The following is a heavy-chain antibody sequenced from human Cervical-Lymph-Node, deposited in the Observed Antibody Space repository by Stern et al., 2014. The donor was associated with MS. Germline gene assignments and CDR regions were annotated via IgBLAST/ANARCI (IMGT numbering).Heavy chain of an antibody. CDR3: ATIPPHIEAAAFEI. Sequence: QLQLQESGPGLVKPSQTLSLTRSVSGASISSGGYYWSWIRQHPGKGLEWVGYIHHSGTTFYNPSLKSRVIISVDSSKNQFSLNLSSVTAADTAVYYCATIPPHIEAAAFEIWGQGTMVTVSS. D-gene: IGHD5-12*01. CDR1: GASISSGGYY. V-gene: IGHV4-31*03. CDR2: IHHSGTT. J-gene: IGHJ3*02.